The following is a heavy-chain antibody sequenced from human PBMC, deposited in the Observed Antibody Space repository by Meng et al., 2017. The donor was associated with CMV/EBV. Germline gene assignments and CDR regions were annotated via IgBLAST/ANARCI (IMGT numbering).Heavy chain of an antibody. J-gene: IGHJ4*02. D-gene: IGHD6-6*01. Sequence: SVKVSCKASGGTFSSYAISWVRQAPGQGLEWMGGIIPIFGTANYAQKFQGRVTITTDESTSTAYMELSSLRSEDTAVYYCARVGIRESIAARPILLSFDYWGQGTLVTVSS. CDR1: GGTFSSYA. CDR2: IIPIFGTA. CDR3: ARVGIRESIAARPILLSFDY. V-gene: IGHV1-69*05.